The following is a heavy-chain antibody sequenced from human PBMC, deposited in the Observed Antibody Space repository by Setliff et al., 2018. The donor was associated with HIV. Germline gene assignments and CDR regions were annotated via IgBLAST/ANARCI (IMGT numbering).Heavy chain of an antibody. Sequence: ASVKVSCKASGYTFTGYYMHWVRQAPGQGLEWMGWINPNNGGTNYAQKFQGRVTMTRDMSVSTAYMELSRLRSDDTAVYYCATSPRPYYYYMDVWGKGTTVTVSS. V-gene: IGHV1-2*02. J-gene: IGHJ6*03. CDR2: INPNNGGT. CDR1: GYTFTGYY. CDR3: ATSPRPYYYYMDV.